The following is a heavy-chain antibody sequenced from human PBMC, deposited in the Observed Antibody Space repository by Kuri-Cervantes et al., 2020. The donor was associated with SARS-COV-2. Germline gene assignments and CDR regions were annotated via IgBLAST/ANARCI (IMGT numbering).Heavy chain of an antibody. CDR2: FDPEDGET. J-gene: IGHJ4*02. Sequence: ASVKVSCKVSGYTLTELSMHWVRQAPGKGLEWMGGFDPEDGETIYAQKFQGRVTFTRDTSISTAYMELSSLRSEDTAVYYCARARTYSSSFPFDSWGQGTLVTVSS. CDR3: ARARTYSSSFPFDS. D-gene: IGHD6-6*01. V-gene: IGHV1-24*01. CDR1: GYTLTELS.